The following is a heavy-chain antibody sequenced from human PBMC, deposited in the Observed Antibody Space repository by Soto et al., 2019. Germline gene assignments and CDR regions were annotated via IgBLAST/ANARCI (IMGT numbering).Heavy chain of an antibody. CDR1: VFSFGSYA. CDR2: VSYEGSIA. V-gene: IGHV3-30*03. Sequence: GGSLRLSCAASVFSFGSYAMYWVRQPPGKGLEWVATVSYEGSIAYYADSVKGRFTISRDNSKNTLYLQMNSLRAEDTAVYYCARGESSGGMDVWGQGITVTVSS. D-gene: IGHD3-10*01. J-gene: IGHJ6*02. CDR3: ARGESSGGMDV.